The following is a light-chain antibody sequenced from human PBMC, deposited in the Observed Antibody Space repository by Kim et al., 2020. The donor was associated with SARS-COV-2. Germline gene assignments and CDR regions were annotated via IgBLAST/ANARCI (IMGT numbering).Light chain of an antibody. J-gene: IGKJ1*01. CDR1: QSISNW. V-gene: IGKV1-5*03. CDR2: KVS. CDR3: QHYNRYSPWT. Sequence: DIQMTQSPFTLSASVGDRVTITCRASQSISNWLAWYQQKPGKAPKLLIYKVSSLETWVPSRFSGSGSGTEFTLTISSLQPDDFATYYCQHYNRYSPWTFGQGTKVDIK.